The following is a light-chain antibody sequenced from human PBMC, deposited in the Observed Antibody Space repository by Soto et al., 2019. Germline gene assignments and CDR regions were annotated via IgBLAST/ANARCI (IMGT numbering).Light chain of an antibody. CDR1: QSVSSY. CDR3: QQRSNWTPL. Sequence: EIVLTQSPATPSLSPGERATLPCRASQSVSSYLAWYPQKPGQAPRLLIYDASNRETGIPARFRGSGAGTECTRTISSLEHEDVAVDSCQQRSNWTPLFGGGTKVDIK. J-gene: IGKJ4*01. V-gene: IGKV3-11*01. CDR2: DAS.